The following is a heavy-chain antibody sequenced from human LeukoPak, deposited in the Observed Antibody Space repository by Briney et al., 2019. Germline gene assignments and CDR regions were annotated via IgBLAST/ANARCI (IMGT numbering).Heavy chain of an antibody. Sequence: GGSLRLSCAASGFTVSSNYVSWVRQAPGKGLEWVSVIYSGGSTYYADSVKGRFTISRDNSKNTLYLQMNSLRAEDTAVYYCARDYVTMIGGLGDAFDIWGQGTMVTVSS. J-gene: IGHJ3*02. CDR1: GFTVSSNY. D-gene: IGHD3-22*01. V-gene: IGHV3-53*01. CDR2: IYSGGST. CDR3: ARDYVTMIGGLGDAFDI.